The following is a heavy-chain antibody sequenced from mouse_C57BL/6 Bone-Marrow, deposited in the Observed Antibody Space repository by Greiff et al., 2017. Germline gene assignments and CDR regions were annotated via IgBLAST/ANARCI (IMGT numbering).Heavy chain of an antibody. J-gene: IGHJ1*03. CDR3: ARPYYSNYWYFDV. CDR1: GYTFTSYW. Sequence: QVQLQQPGAELVQPGASVKMSCKASGYTFTSYWLTWVKQRPGQGLEWIGDIYPGSGSTNYNEKFTSKATLTVDTSSSTAYMQLSSLTSEDSAVYYCARPYYSNYWYFDVWGTGTTVTVSS. CDR2: IYPGSGST. D-gene: IGHD2-5*01. V-gene: IGHV1-55*01.